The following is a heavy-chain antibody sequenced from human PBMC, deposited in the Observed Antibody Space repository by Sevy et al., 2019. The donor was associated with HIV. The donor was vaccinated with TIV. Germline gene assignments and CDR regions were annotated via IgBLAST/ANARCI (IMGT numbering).Heavy chain of an antibody. CDR2: IKKDGSQK. CDR3: FGGTN. CDR1: GLTFSNYW. D-gene: IGHD3-16*01. Sequence: GGSLRLSCTDSGLTFSNYWMHWVRQAPGMGLEWVASIKKDGSQKDYVDSVKGRFIISRDNAKSSVYLQMNSLRDEDAAVYYCFGGTNWGQGTLVTVSS. V-gene: IGHV3-7*03. J-gene: IGHJ4*02.